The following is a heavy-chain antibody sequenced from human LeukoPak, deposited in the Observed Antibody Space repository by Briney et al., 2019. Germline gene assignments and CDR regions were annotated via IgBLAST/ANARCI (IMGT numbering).Heavy chain of an antibody. CDR2: IYYSGST. D-gene: IGHD2-2*01. J-gene: IGHJ4*02. V-gene: IGHV4-39*07. CDR3: ATDLGYCSSTSCRYFDS. CDR1: GGSISSSSYY. Sequence: PSETLSLTCTVSGGSISSSSYYWGWIRQPPGKGLEWIGSIYYSGSTYYNPSLKSRVTISVDTSKNQFSLKLSSVTAADTAVCYCATDLGYCSSTSCRYFDSWGQGTLVTVSS.